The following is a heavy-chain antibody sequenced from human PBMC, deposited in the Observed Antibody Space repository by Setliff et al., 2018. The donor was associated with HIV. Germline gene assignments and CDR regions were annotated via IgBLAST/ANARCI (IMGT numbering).Heavy chain of an antibody. V-gene: IGHV4-34*01. CDR1: GGSSNDYY. CDR2: IHHTGNI. D-gene: IGHD3-10*01. CDR3: ARHRQISDWFDP. Sequence: PSETLSLTCAVYGGSSNDYYWNWIRQPPGKGLEWIGEIHHTGNINYHPPFKSRVTISLDTSRNQFSRKLRSVTAADTAVYYCARHRQISDWFDPWGQGILVTVSS. J-gene: IGHJ5*02.